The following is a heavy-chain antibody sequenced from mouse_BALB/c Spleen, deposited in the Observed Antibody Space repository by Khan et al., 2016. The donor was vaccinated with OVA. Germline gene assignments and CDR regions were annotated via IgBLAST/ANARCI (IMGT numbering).Heavy chain of an antibody. Sequence: EVELVESGGGLVQPGGSLKVSCAATGFTFSSYTMSWVRQTPEMRLEWVAYISNGGGSTYYRATVKGRFTISRDNAKNTLYLQMSSLKSEDTAMXYCARLAADGYYAYWGQGTLVTVSA. J-gene: IGHJ3*01. CDR1: GFTFSSYT. CDR2: ISNGGGST. D-gene: IGHD2-3*01. V-gene: IGHV5-12-2*01. CDR3: ARLAADGYYAY.